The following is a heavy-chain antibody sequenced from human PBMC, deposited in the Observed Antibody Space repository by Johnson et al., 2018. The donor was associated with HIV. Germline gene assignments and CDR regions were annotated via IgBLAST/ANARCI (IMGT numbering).Heavy chain of an antibody. J-gene: IGHJ3*02. CDR2: ISGSGGST. CDR3: ATPRLGNCGRTSCSSPIEAFDI. D-gene: IGHD2-2*01. CDR1: GFTFSSYA. V-gene: IGHV3-23*04. Sequence: VESGGGLVQPGGSLRLSCAASGFTFSSYAMSWVRQAPGKGLEWVSAISGSGGSTYYADSVKGRFTTYRDNSKNMLYLQMNSLGAEDTSVYYCATPRLGNCGRTSCSSPIEAFDIWGQGTKVTVTS.